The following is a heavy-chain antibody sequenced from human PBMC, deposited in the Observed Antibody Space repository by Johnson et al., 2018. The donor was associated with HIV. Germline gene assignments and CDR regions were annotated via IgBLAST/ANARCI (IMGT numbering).Heavy chain of an antibody. CDR2: IGTAGDT. J-gene: IGHJ3*02. Sequence: VQLVESGGGLVQPGGSLRLSCAASGFTFSSYDMHWVRQATGKGLAWVSAIGTAGDTYYPGSVTGRFTISRENAKNSLYLQLNSLRAGDPAVYSCARDPNARYYDILTGFYIYAFDIWGQGTMVTVSS. D-gene: IGHD3-9*01. CDR3: ARDPNARYYDILTGFYIYAFDI. CDR1: GFTFSSYD. V-gene: IGHV3-13*01.